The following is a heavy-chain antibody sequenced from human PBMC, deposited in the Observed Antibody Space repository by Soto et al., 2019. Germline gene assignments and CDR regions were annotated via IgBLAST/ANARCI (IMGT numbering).Heavy chain of an antibody. CDR1: GFSVTYHY. V-gene: IGHV3-53*01. CDR3: ARSFNDWTTYFDY. Sequence: GGSLRLSCAASGFSVTYHYMTGVRQAPGKGLEWVSVLYTGGSAYYGDSVKGRFTISRDSSTNTLYLQMNSLKVGDTAFYFCARSFNDWTTYFDYWSEGTLVTVSS. CDR2: LYTGGSA. D-gene: IGHD3-9*01. J-gene: IGHJ4*02.